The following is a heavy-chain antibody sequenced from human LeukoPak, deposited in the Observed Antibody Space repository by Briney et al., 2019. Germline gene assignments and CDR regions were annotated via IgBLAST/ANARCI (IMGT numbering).Heavy chain of an antibody. V-gene: IGHV3-7*01. D-gene: IGHD5/OR15-5a*01. Sequence: GGSLRLSCAASGFTFSSYWMNWVRQAPGKGLEWVANIKQDGSEKYFVDSVKGRFTISRDNFKDALYLQLYNLETEDTAVYYCPRETQTLRLGIDHWGQGGLVTVSS. CDR3: PRETQTLRLGIDH. J-gene: IGHJ4*02. CDR2: IKQDGSEK. CDR1: GFTFSSYW.